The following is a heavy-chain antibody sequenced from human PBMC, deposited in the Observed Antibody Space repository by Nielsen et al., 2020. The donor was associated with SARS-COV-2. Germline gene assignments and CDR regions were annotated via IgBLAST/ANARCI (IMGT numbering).Heavy chain of an antibody. CDR2: IYYSGST. D-gene: IGHD2-2*02. Sequence: VRQMPGKGLEWIGYIYYSGSTNYNPSLKSRVTISVDTSKNQFSLKLSSVTAADTAVYYCARMIVVVPAAIEAFDYWGQGTLVTVSS. V-gene: IGHV4-59*12. CDR3: ARMIVVVPAAIEAFDY. J-gene: IGHJ4*02.